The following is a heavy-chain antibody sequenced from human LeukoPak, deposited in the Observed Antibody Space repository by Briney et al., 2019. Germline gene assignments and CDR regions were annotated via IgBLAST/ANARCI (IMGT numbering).Heavy chain of an antibody. CDR3: ARSPVLRFLEWLSTYGMDV. V-gene: IGHV1-69*04. CDR2: IIPILGIA. J-gene: IGHJ6*02. Sequence: SVKVSCKASGGTFSSYAISWVRQAPGQGLEWMGRIIPILGIANYAQKFQGRVTITADKSTGTAYMELSSLRSEDTAVYYCARSPVLRFLEWLSTYGMDVWGQGTTVTVSS. CDR1: GGTFSSYA. D-gene: IGHD3-3*01.